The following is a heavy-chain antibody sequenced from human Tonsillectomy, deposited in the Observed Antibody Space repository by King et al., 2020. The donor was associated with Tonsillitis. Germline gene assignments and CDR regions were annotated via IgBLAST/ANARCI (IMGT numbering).Heavy chain of an antibody. CDR1: GFTFSRYW. J-gene: IGHJ4*02. V-gene: IGHV3-7*03. CDR2: IKQDGSEK. D-gene: IGHD5-24*01. Sequence: VQLVESGGGLVQPGGSLRLSCAASGFTFSRYWMSWVRQAPGKGLEWVANIKQDGSEKNYVDSVMGRFTISRDNAKNSLYLQMNSLRAEDTAVYYCAREAEDGYNYDFDYWGQGTLVTVSS. CDR3: AREAEDGYNYDFDY.